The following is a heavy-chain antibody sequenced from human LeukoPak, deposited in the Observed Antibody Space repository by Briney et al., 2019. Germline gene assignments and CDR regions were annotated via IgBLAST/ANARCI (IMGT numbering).Heavy chain of an antibody. D-gene: IGHD6-13*01. CDR2: FSVNGRDT. V-gene: IGHV3-23*01. CDR3: AKPGRTAAGLFDS. J-gene: IGHJ4*02. CDR1: GFTFKNYA. Sequence: PGGSLRLSCAASGFTFKNYALSWVRQAPGKGLEWVSGFSVNGRDTYYADFVKGRFTIARDIAKNTPYLQMNSLRAEDTATYYCAKPGRTAAGLFDSWGQGTLVTVSS.